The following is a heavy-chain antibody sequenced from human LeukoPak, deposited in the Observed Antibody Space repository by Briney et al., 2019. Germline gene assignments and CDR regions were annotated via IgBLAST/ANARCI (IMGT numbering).Heavy chain of an antibody. CDR2: ISSSGSTI. CDR1: GFTFSSYS. J-gene: IGHJ4*02. Sequence: GGSLRLSCAASGFTFSSYSMNWVRQAPGKGLEWVSYISSSGSTIYYADSVKGRFTISRDNAKNSLYLQMNSLRAEDTAVYYCARDYYDFWSGYYTGIHFDYWGQGTLVTVSS. V-gene: IGHV3-48*01. CDR3: ARDYYDFWSGYYTGIHFDY. D-gene: IGHD3-3*01.